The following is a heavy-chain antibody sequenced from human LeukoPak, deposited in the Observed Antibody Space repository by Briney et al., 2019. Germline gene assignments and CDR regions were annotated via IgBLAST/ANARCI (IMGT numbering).Heavy chain of an antibody. D-gene: IGHD1-26*01. J-gene: IGHJ6*02. Sequence: GGSLRLSCAASGFTFSSYSMNWVRQAPGKGLEWVSSISSSSSYIYYADSVKGRFTISRDNAKNSLYLQMNSLRAEDTAVYYCAREGGGSYLAVDYYYYGMDVWGQGTTVTVSS. CDR1: GFTFSSYS. CDR3: AREGGGSYLAVDYYYYGMDV. V-gene: IGHV3-21*04. CDR2: ISSSSSYI.